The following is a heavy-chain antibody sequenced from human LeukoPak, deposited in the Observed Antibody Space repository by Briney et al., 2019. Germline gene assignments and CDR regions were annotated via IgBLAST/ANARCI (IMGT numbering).Heavy chain of an antibody. CDR1: GFTFSSYG. D-gene: IGHD3-10*01. CDR3: AKDGRQRKTYYYASGSANAFDI. CDR2: IRSDGSNK. Sequence: GGSLRLSCAASGFTFSSYGIHWVRQAPGKGLERVAVIRSDGSNKYYADSVKGRFTISRDNSKNTLYLHMNSLRAEDTAVYYCAKDGRQRKTYYYASGSANAFDIWGQGTMVSVSS. V-gene: IGHV3-30*02. J-gene: IGHJ3*02.